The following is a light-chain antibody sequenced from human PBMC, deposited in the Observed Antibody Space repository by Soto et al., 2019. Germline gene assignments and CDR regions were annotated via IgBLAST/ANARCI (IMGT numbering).Light chain of an antibody. Sequence: QSALTQPRSVSGSPGQSVTISCTGTSSDVGGYNYVSWYQQHPGKAPKLMIYDVSKRPSGVPDRFSGSKSGNTASLTISGLQAEDEDDYYCCSYAGSYTVVFGTGTKVTVL. CDR1: SSDVGGYNY. V-gene: IGLV2-11*01. CDR2: DVS. J-gene: IGLJ1*01. CDR3: CSYAGSYTVV.